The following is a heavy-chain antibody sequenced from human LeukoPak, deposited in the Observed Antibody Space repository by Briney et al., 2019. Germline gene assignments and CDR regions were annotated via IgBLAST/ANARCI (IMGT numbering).Heavy chain of an antibody. CDR3: ARGYTAWFDP. CDR2: INHSGST. Sequence: SETLSLTCAVYGGSFSGYYWSWIRQPPGKGLEWIGGINHSGSTNYNPSLKSRVTISVDASKNQFSLKLSSVTAADTAVYYCARGYTAWFDPWGQGTLVTVSS. V-gene: IGHV4-34*01. J-gene: IGHJ5*02. CDR1: GGSFSGYY. D-gene: IGHD4-11*01.